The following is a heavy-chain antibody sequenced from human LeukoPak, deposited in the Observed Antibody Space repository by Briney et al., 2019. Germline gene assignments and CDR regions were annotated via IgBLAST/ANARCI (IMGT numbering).Heavy chain of an antibody. CDR2: IYSGGNT. CDR3: AKDQFPIVVVRGAFDY. CDR1: GFTVSINS. V-gene: IGHV3-53*01. J-gene: IGHJ4*02. Sequence: GGSLRLSCIVSGFTVSINSMSWVRQAPGKGLEWVSFIYSGGNTHYSDSVKGRFTISRDNSKNTLYLQMNSLRAEDTAVYYCAKDQFPIVVVRGAFDYWGQGTLVTVSS. D-gene: IGHD2-15*01.